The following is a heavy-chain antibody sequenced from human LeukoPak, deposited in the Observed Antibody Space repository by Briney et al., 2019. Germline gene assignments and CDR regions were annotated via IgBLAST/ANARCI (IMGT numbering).Heavy chain of an antibody. CDR1: GYTFTSYD. Sequence: ASVKVSCKASGYTFTSYDINWVRQATGQGLEWMGWMNPNSGNTGYAQKFQGRVTMTRNTSISTAYMELSSLRSEDTAVYYCARSLRTGAPNDAAFDIWGQGTMVTVSS. CDR2: MNPNSGNT. D-gene: IGHD1-1*01. J-gene: IGHJ3*02. CDR3: ARSLRTGAPNDAAFDI. V-gene: IGHV1-8*01.